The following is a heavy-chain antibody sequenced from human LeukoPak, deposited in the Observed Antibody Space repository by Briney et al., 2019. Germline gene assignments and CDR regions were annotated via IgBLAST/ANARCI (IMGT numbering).Heavy chain of an antibody. Sequence: ASVKVSCKASGGTLSSYAISWVRQAPGQGLEWMGRIIPILGITNYAQKFQGRVTISADKTTGTVYMELSSLISEDTALYYCARGSRTGDTTDYWGQGTLVTVSS. V-gene: IGHV1-69*04. CDR2: IIPILGIT. CDR1: GGTLSSYA. CDR3: ARGSRTGDTTDY. J-gene: IGHJ4*02. D-gene: IGHD7-27*01.